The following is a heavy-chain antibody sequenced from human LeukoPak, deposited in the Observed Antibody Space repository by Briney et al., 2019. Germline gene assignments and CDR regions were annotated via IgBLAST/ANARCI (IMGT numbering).Heavy chain of an antibody. CDR2: MNPNSGNT. Sequence: ASVKVSCKASGYTFTSYDINWVRQAAGQGLEWMGWMNPNSGNTGYAQKFQGRVTITRNTSISTAYMELSRLRSDDTAVYYCARGVAVAGSFWFDPWGQGTPVTVSS. CDR3: ARGVAVAGSFWFDP. J-gene: IGHJ5*02. CDR1: GYTFTSYD. D-gene: IGHD6-19*01. V-gene: IGHV1-8*03.